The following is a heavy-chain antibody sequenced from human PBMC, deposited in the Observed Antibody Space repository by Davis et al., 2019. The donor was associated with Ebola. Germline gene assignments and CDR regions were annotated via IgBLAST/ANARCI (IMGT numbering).Heavy chain of an antibody. D-gene: IGHD1-26*01. Sequence: GGSLRLSCAASGFVFRNYVMSWVRQAPGKGLEWVSTLGTSADTYYADSVKGRFTISRDNFKNTLYLQMNGLRVEDTAIYYCAKDTSNIWFDIWGQGTNVTVSS. J-gene: IGHJ3*02. V-gene: IGHV3-23*01. CDR1: GFVFRNYV. CDR3: AKDTSNIWFDI. CDR2: LGTSADT.